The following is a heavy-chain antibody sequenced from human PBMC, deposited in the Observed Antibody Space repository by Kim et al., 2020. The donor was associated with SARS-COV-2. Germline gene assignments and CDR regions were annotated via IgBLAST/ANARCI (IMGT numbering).Heavy chain of an antibody. CDR1: GYTFTSYG. Sequence: ASVKVSCKASGYTFTSYGISWVRQAPGQGLEWMGWISAYNGNTNYAQKLQGRVTMTTDTSKSTAYMELRSLRSDDTAVYYCARVCSSSFETSYYYYGMDVWGQGTTVTVSS. J-gene: IGHJ6*02. D-gene: IGHD6-13*01. CDR3: ARVCSSSFETSYYYYGMDV. CDR2: ISAYNGNT. V-gene: IGHV1-18*01.